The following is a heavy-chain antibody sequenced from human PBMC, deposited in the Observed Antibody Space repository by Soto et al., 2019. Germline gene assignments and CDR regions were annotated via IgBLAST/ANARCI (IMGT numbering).Heavy chain of an antibody. Sequence: QPGGSLRLSCVASGITFSNYAMSWVRQTPGKGLEWVSAISGSAVTTYYADSVKGRFTISRDNARNTLYLQMSGLRVEDTALYYCAKMNAKYIASRPYCFDFWGQGTLVTVSS. D-gene: IGHD5-12*01. CDR3: AKMNAKYIASRPYCFDF. CDR2: ISGSAVTT. CDR1: GITFSNYA. V-gene: IGHV3-23*01. J-gene: IGHJ4*02.